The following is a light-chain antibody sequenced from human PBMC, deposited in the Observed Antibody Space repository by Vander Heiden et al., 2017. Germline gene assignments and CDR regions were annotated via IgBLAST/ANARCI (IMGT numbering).Light chain of an antibody. CDR1: SNDVRGYDN. V-gene: IGLV2-8*01. CDR2: DVT. CDR3: SSFAGSSVV. Sequence: QSALTQPSSASGATGQAVTNLCTGTSNDVRGYDNVCRDQHHPGEAPKLMNYDVTKRPSGVPDRFSGSKSGNTASLTVSGLQAEDEADYYCSSFAGSSVVFGGGTSLTVL. J-gene: IGLJ2*01.